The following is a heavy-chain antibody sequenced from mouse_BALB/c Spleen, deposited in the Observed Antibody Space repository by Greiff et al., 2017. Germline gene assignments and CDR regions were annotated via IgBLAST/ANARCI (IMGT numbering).Heavy chain of an antibody. V-gene: IGHV14-3*02. CDR3: ARMITTDYAMDY. D-gene: IGHD2-4*01. J-gene: IGHJ4*01. CDR1: GFNIKDTY. CDR2: IDPANGNT. Sequence: VQLKESGAELVKPGASVKLSCTASGFNIKDTYMHWVKQRPEQGLEWIGRIDPANGNTKYDPKFQGKATITADTSSNTAYLQLSSLTSEDTAVYYCARMITTDYAMDYWGQGTSVTVSS.